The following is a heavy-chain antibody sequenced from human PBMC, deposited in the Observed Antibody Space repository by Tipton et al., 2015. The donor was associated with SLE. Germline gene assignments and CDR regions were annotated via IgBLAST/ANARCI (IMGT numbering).Heavy chain of an antibody. D-gene: IGHD3-3*01. CDR1: RGSFSGYY. Sequence: TLSLTCAVYRGSFSGYYWSWIRQPPGKGLEWIGEINHTGSTNYNPSLKSRVTISVDTSKDQFSLKLSSVTAADTAVYYCARVVRGSLRFLEWLFFDYWGQGTLVTVSA. V-gene: IGHV4-34*09. J-gene: IGHJ4*02. CDR2: INHTGST. CDR3: ARVVRGSLRFLEWLFFDY.